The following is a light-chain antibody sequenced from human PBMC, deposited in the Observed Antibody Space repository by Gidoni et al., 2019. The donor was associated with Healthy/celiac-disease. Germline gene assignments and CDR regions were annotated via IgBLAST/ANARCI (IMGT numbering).Light chain of an antibody. Sequence: IVLTQSPDTLSLSPGERATLYCRASQSVSSYLAWYQQTPGQAPRLLIYDASNRATGIPARVSGSGSGTDFTLTISRLEPEDFAVYYCQQRSNWLFTFGPXTKVDIK. CDR2: DAS. CDR1: QSVSSY. V-gene: IGKV3-11*01. J-gene: IGKJ3*01. CDR3: QQRSNWLFT.